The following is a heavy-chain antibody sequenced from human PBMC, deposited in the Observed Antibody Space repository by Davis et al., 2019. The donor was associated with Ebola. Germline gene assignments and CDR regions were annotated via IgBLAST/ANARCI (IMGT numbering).Heavy chain of an antibody. CDR2: INPNSGGT. D-gene: IGHD2-15*01. CDR3: ARICSGGSCYSLNFDY. J-gene: IGHJ4*02. Sequence: ASVKVSCKASGYTFTGYYMHWVRQAPGQGLEWMGWINPNSGGTNYAQKFQGRVTMTRDTSISTAYMELSRLRSDDTAVYYCARICSGGSCYSLNFDYWGQGTLVTVSS. CDR1: GYTFTGYY. V-gene: IGHV1-2*02.